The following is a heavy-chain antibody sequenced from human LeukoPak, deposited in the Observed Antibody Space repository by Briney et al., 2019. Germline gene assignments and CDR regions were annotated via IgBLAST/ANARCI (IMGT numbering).Heavy chain of an antibody. V-gene: IGHV3-49*04. J-gene: IGHJ4*02. Sequence: GRSLRLSCTTSGFTFGDYAVSWVRQAPGKGLEWVSFIRSKGYGGTAEYAASVKGRFTISRDDSKSIAYLQMDSLKTEDTALYYCTRGGLVTGYPGDYFDNWGQGTLVTVSS. CDR3: TRGGLVTGYPGDYFDN. CDR2: IRSKGYGGTA. CDR1: GFTFGDYA. D-gene: IGHD3-9*01.